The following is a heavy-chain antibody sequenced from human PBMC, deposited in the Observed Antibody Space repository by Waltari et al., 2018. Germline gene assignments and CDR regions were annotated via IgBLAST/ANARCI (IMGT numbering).Heavy chain of an antibody. CDR2: IYYSGST. Sequence: QVQLQESGPGLVKPSETLSLTCTVSGGSISSYYWSWIRQPPGKGLEWIGYIYYSGSTNYNPSLKSRVTISVDTSKNQFSLKLSSVTAADTAMYYCASNNYDFWTGDYFDYWGQGTLVTVSS. V-gene: IGHV4-59*01. CDR3: ASNNYDFWTGDYFDY. J-gene: IGHJ4*02. D-gene: IGHD3-3*01. CDR1: GGSISSYY.